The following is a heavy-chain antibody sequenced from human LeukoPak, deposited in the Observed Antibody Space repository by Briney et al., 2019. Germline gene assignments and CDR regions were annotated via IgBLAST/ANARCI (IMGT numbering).Heavy chain of an antibody. Sequence: SETLSLTCAVDGGSFGGYYWSWIRRPPGKGLEWIGEINHSGSTNYNPSLKSRVTISVDTSKNQFSLKLSSVTAADTAVYYCAREMRVRLDYWGQGTLVTVSS. V-gene: IGHV4-34*01. CDR2: INHSGST. CDR3: AREMRVRLDY. CDR1: GGSFGGYY. J-gene: IGHJ4*02. D-gene: IGHD1-1*01.